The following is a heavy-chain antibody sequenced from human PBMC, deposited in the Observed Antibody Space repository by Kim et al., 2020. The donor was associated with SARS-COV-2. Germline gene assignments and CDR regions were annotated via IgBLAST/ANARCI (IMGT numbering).Heavy chain of an antibody. CDR1: GGTFSSYA. CDR2: IIPIFGTA. Sequence: SVKVSCKASGGTFSSYAISWVRQAPGQGLEWMGGIIPIFGTANYAQKFQGRVTITADESTSTAYMELSSLRSEDTAVYYCAFGGEMATIGYYYYGMDVWGQGTTVTVSS. D-gene: IGHD5-12*01. CDR3: AFGGEMATIGYYYYGMDV. J-gene: IGHJ6*02. V-gene: IGHV1-69*13.